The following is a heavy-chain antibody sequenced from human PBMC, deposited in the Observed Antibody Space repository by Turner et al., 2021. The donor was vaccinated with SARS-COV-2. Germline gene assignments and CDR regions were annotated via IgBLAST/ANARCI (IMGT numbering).Heavy chain of an antibody. CDR3: ARHVFRDHHDASGYYYVEENWFDL. CDR2: MYYRGST. V-gene: IGHV4-39*01. J-gene: IGHJ5*02. CDR1: GGSISSSSYC. D-gene: IGHD3-3*01. Sequence: QLQLQESGPGLVKPSETLSLTCTVPGGSISSSSYCWGWIRQPPGKGLEWIGSMYYRGSTYYNPSLKSRVTISVDTSKNQFSRKLSSVTAADTAVYYCARHVFRDHHDASGYYYVEENWFDLWGQGTLVTVSS.